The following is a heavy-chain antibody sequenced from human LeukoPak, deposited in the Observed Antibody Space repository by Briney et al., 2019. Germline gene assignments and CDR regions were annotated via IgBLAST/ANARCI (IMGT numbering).Heavy chain of an antibody. CDR2: IIPILGIA. CDR1: GGTFSSYA. D-gene: IGHD3-3*01. J-gene: IGHJ4*02. V-gene: IGHV1-69*04. Sequence: GASVKVSCKASGGTFSSYAISWVRQAPGQGLERMGRIIPILGIANYAQKFQGRVTITADKSTSTAYMELSSLRSEDTAVYYCSARITIFRTDKDFDYWGQGTLVTVSS. CDR3: SARITIFRTDKDFDY.